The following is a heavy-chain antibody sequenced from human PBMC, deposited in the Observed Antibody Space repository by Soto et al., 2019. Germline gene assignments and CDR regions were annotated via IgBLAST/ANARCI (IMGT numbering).Heavy chain of an antibody. D-gene: IGHD1-1*01. J-gene: IGHJ4*02. CDR2: IWYDGSNK. Sequence: QVQLVESGGSVVQPGRSLRLSCAASGFTCSSYGMHWVHQAPGKGLEWVAVIWYDGSNKYYADCVKGRFTVSRDDCKNTLYLQMTILRAEDTALHYCSREQRCLQFNYCVQGTLVTVSS. CDR1: GFTCSSYG. V-gene: IGHV3-33*01. CDR3: SREQRCLQFNY.